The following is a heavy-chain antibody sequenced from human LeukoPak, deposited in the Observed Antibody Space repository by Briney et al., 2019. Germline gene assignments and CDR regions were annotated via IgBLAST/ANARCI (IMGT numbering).Heavy chain of an antibody. J-gene: IGHJ4*02. CDR2: ISCSGGST. Sequence: GGSLRLSCAASGFTFSSYAMSWVRQAPGKGLEWVSAISCSGGSTYYADSVKGRFTISRDNSKHTLYLQMNSLRAEDTAVYYCAKAIVVVVAANIDCWGQGTLVTVSS. CDR3: AKAIVVVVAANIDC. CDR1: GFTFSSYA. D-gene: IGHD2-15*01. V-gene: IGHV3-23*01.